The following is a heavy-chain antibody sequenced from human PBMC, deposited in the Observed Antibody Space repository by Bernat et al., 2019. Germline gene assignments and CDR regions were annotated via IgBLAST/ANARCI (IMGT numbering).Heavy chain of an antibody. J-gene: IGHJ4*03. D-gene: IGHD5-12*01. Sequence: QLQLQESGPGLVKPSETLSLTCTVSGGSISSSSYYWGWIRQPPGKGLEWIGSIYYSGSTYYNPSHKSRVTISVDTSKNQCSLRLRSVTAADTAVYYCAGPYSGDDLHCFEYWGQGTLVTVSS. V-gene: IGHV4-39*01. CDR3: AGPYSGDDLHCFEY. CDR2: IYYSGST. CDR1: GGSISSSSYY.